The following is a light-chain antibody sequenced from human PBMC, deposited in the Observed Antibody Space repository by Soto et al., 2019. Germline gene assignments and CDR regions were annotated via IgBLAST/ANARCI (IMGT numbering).Light chain of an antibody. CDR2: AAS. J-gene: IGKJ5*01. V-gene: IGKV1-39*01. CDR3: QQSYSAIT. CDR1: QSISSY. Sequence: DIQMTQSPSSLSASVGDRVTITCRASQSISSYLNWNQQKPGKAPKLLIYAASSLQSGVPSRFSGSGSGTDFTLTISSLQPEDFATYYCQQSYSAITFGQVTRLEIK.